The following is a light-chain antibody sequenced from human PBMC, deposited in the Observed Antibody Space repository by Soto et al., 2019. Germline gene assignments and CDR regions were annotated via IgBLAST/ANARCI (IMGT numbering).Light chain of an antibody. CDR3: QQRSNWPPIT. CDR2: GAS. V-gene: IGKV3-11*01. CDR1: QSVSGSY. J-gene: IGKJ5*01. Sequence: EIVFTQSPGTLPLFPGERYTLSRMAIQSVSGSYLAWYQQKPGQAPRLLIYGASGRAAGIPARFSCSGSGTAFTLTITSLEPEDFAVYYCQQRSNWPPITVGQGTRLEIK.